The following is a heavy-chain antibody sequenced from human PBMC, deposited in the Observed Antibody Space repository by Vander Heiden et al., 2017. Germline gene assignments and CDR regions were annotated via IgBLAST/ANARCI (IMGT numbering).Heavy chain of an antibody. CDR1: GFTFSDYA. Sequence: QVQLVESGGGVAQPGRSLRLSCTPSGFTFSDYAMHWVRQAPGKGLEWVGVISYEGSNKYYVDSVKGRFTISRDNSKKTLYLEMNSLRPEDTAVYYCAREIPPYGYCSGGSCPFDYWGQGTLVTVSS. D-gene: IGHD2-15*01. J-gene: IGHJ4*02. CDR2: ISYEGSNK. CDR3: AREIPPYGYCSGGSCPFDY. V-gene: IGHV3-30-3*01.